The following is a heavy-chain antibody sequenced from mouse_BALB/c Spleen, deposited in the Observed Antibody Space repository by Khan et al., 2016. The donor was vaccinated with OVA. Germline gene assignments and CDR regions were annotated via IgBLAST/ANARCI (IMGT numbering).Heavy chain of an antibody. D-gene: IGHD1-1*01. CDR3: AGELRGFAY. V-gene: IGHV3-8*02. J-gene: IGHJ3*01. CDR1: GDSITRGY. CDR2: ISYSGNT. Sequence: EVQLQESGPSLVKPSQTLSLTCSVTGDSITRGYWNWIRKFPGNKLDYMGYISYSGNTYCNPYLKSRISITRDTTKNQYYLQLNSVTTGDTATYYCAGELRGFAYWGQGTLVTVSA.